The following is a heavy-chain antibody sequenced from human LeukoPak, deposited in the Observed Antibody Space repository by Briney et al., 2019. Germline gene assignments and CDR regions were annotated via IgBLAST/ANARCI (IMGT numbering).Heavy chain of an antibody. Sequence: GGSLRLSCAASGFTFSDYYMSWIRQAPGKGLEWVSYISSSGSTIYYTDSVKGRFIISRDDSKTTMYLQMNSLRVDDTALYYCARGPDPVVRGPRRSFDLWGQGTMVTVSS. J-gene: IGHJ3*01. CDR3: ARGPDPVVRGPRRSFDL. V-gene: IGHV3-11*04. CDR2: ISSSGSTI. CDR1: GFTFSDYY. D-gene: IGHD3-10*01.